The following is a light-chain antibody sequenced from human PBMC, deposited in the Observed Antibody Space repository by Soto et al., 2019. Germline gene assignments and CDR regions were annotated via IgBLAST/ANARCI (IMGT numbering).Light chain of an antibody. CDR1: QSVSSN. V-gene: IGKV3-15*01. J-gene: IGKJ2*01. CDR2: GAS. CDR3: QQYNNWYT. Sequence: EIVMTQSPATLSVSPGERATLSCTASQSVSSNLAWYQQKPGQAPRLLIYGASTRATGIPARFSGSGSGTEFTLTISSLQSEDFAVYYCQQYNNWYTFGPGTKLEIK.